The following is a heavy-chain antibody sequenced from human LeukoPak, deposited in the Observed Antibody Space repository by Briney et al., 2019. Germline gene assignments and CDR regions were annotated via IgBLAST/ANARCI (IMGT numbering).Heavy chain of an antibody. CDR2: VYTSGST. D-gene: IGHD3-22*01. J-gene: IGHJ4*02. CDR1: RGSISSAGYC. CDR3: ARGGRRYDSSGLDY. Sequence: PSETLSLTCTVSRGSISSAGYCWSWIRQPAGKGLEWIGRVYTSGSTNYNPSLKSRVTISLDTSNKQFSLKLSSVTAADTAVYYCARGGRRYDSSGLDYWGQGTLVTVSS. V-gene: IGHV4-61*02.